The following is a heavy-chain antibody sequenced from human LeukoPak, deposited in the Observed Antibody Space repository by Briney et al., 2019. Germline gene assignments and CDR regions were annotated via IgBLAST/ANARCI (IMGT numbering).Heavy chain of an antibody. D-gene: IGHD1-26*01. CDR1: GYTFTSYY. V-gene: IGHV1-46*01. Sequence: ASVKVSCKASGYTFTSYYMHWVRQAPGQGLEWMGIINPSGGSTSYAQKFQGRVTITRNTSISTAYMELSSLRAEDTAVYYCAKGDTTWELPHDDWGQGTLVTVSS. CDR2: INPSGGST. CDR3: AKGDTTWELPHDD. J-gene: IGHJ4*02.